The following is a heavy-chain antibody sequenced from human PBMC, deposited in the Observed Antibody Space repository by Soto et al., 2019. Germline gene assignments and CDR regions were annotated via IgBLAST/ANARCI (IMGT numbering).Heavy chain of an antibody. D-gene: IGHD3-10*01. J-gene: IGHJ4*02. CDR2: IYYSGTT. CDR1: GGSISTNSYY. V-gene: IGHV4-39*01. CDR3: ASLLWFGDQTTDY. Sequence: LSETLSLTCTVSGGSISTNSYYWGWVRQPPGKGLEWIGSIYYSGTTYYNLSLKSRVTISVDTSQNQFSLKLSSVTAADTAVYYCASLLWFGDQTTDYWGQGTLVTVSS.